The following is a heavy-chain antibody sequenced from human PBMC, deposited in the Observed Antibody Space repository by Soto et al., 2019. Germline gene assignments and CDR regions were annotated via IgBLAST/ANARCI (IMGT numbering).Heavy chain of an antibody. V-gene: IGHV3-23*01. CDR1: GFTFKNYA. Sequence: PGGSLRLSCAASGFTFKNYAMSWVRQAPGKGLEWVSDISGSGDSTYYADSVKGRFTISRDNSKNTLYLQMNSLRAEDTAVYHCAKDLYSGNAPRGFDYWGQGTLVTVSS. CDR3: AKDLYSGNAPRGFDY. CDR2: ISGSGDST. J-gene: IGHJ4*02. D-gene: IGHD5-12*01.